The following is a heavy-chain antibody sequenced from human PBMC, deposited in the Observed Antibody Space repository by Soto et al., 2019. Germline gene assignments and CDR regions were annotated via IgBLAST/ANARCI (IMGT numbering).Heavy chain of an antibody. Sequence: QVQLVQSGAEVKKPASSVKVSCKASGGTFNNYPITWVRQAPGEGLEWRGGSIPIFGTANYAQNFQGRVTIGVDESTSTAYMELSSLRSEDTAVYYCARGRGYSGDDHYCYFDMDVWGQGATVTVSS. V-gene: IGHV1-69*01. CDR2: SIPIFGTA. CDR1: GGTFNNYP. CDR3: ARGRGYSGDDHYCYFDMDV. D-gene: IGHD5-12*01. J-gene: IGHJ6*02.